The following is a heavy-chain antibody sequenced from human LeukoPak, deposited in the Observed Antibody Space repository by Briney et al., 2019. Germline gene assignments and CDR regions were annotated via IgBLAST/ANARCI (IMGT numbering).Heavy chain of an antibody. J-gene: IGHJ4*02. D-gene: IGHD4-17*01. Sequence: SVKVSCKASGGAFSSYTISWVRQAPGQGLEWMGRIIPILGIANYAQKFQGRVTITADKSTSTAYMELSSLRSEDTAVYYCARGGKVTSPSAFDYWGQGTLVTVSS. CDR3: ARGGKVTSPSAFDY. CDR2: IIPILGIA. CDR1: GGAFSSYT. V-gene: IGHV1-69*02.